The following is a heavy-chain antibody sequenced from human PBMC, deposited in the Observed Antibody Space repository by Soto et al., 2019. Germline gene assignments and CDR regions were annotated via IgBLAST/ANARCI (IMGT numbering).Heavy chain of an antibody. CDR3: ARGQHSGWSQSGYYHYGMDV. V-gene: IGHV1-8*01. CDR2: MNPNSGNT. D-gene: IGHD6-19*01. Sequence: QVQLVQSGAEVKKPGASVKVSCKASGYTFTSYDINWVRQATGQGLEWMGWMNPNSGNTGYAQKFQGRVTVTRNTSISTAYMELSSLRSEDTAVSYCARGQHSGWSQSGYYHYGMDVWGQGTTVTVSS. CDR1: GYTFTSYD. J-gene: IGHJ6*02.